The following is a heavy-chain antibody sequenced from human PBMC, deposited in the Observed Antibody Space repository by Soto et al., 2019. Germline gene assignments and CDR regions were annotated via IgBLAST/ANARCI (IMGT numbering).Heavy chain of an antibody. J-gene: IGHJ4*02. CDR2: INSDGSST. CDR3: ARDLALLSLVDC. CDR1: GFTFSNYW. D-gene: IGHD3-10*01. Sequence: PGGSLRLSCAASGFTFSNYWMHWVRQAPGKGLVWVSRINSDGSSTTYADSVKGRFTISRDNAKNTLYLQMNSLRAEDTAVYYCARDLALLSLVDCWGQGTLVTVSS. V-gene: IGHV3-74*01.